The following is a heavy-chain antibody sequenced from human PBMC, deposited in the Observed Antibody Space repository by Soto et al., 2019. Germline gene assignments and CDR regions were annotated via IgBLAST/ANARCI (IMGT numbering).Heavy chain of an antibody. J-gene: IGHJ5*02. V-gene: IGHV4-34*01. Sequence: ETLYLTGAVYVGSFSGYYWSWIRQPPGKGLEWIGEINHSGSTNYNPSLKSRVTISVDTSKNQFSLKLSSVTAADTAVYYCAVTLGGSYNWFDPWGQGTLVTVSS. CDR2: INHSGST. CDR3: AVTLGGSYNWFDP. D-gene: IGHD3-16*01. CDR1: VGSFSGYY.